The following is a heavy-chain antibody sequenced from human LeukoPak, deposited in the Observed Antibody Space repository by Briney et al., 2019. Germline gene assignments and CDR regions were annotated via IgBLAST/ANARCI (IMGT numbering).Heavy chain of an antibody. CDR1: GYTFTVYY. J-gene: IGHJ4*02. CDR3: ARAGYGDYRIDY. CDR2: INPNSGGT. V-gene: IGHV1-2*02. D-gene: IGHD4-17*01. Sequence: ASVTVSCTASGYTFTVYYMHWVRQAPGQGLEWMGWINPNSGGTNYAQKFQGRVTMTRDTSISTAYMELSRLRSDDTAVYYCARAGYGDYRIDYWGQGTLVTVSS.